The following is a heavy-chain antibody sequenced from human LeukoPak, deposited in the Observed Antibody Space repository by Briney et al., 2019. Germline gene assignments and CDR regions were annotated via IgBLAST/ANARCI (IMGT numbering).Heavy chain of an antibody. D-gene: IGHD1-7*01. CDR1: GGSITTSSYY. CDR2: TSHCGTT. V-gene: IGHV4-39*01. J-gene: IGHJ3*02. Sequence: SETLSLTCTVSGGSITTSSYYWGGVRQPPGKGLGWIWCTSHCGTTFYSPSLRRRVSISVDTSNSQFSLKLSSMTATDTTVYYCAKTTRASIRSAFDIWGQGTLVTVSS. CDR3: AKTTRASIRSAFDI.